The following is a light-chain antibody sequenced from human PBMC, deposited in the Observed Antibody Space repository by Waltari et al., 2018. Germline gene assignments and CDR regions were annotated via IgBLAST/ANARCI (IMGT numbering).Light chain of an antibody. CDR3: QQYDTLPLT. Sequence: DIQMTQSPSSLSASVGDRVTINCQASQDISNYLNWYQQKPGKAPKLLIYDASNLETGVPSRCSGSGSGTDFSFTISSLQPEDIATYYCQQYDTLPLTFGGGTKVEIK. J-gene: IGKJ4*01. V-gene: IGKV1-33*01. CDR1: QDISNY. CDR2: DAS.